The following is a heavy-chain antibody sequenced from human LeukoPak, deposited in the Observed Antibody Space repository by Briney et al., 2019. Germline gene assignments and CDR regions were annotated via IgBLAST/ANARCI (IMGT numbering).Heavy chain of an antibody. D-gene: IGHD4-17*01. V-gene: IGHV3-30*18. CDR3: AKRPSDYGDYVTYFDY. J-gene: IGHJ4*02. Sequence: GGALRLSCAASGFSFISYGMHWVGQAPGKGLEGVGDISDDGRNNKYADSVNGRFTISRDNSNDSLYLHINSLSDEDTTVYYCAKRPSDYGDYVTYFDYWGQGTLVTVSS. CDR2: ISDDGRNN. CDR1: GFSFISYG.